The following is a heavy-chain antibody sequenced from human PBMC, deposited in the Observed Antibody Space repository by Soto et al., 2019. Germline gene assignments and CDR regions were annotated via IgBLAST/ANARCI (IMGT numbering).Heavy chain of an antibody. CDR2: IYPGDSDT. J-gene: IGHJ6*03. Sequence: PGESLKISCKGSGYSFCTYWIGWVRQMPGKGLEWMGIIYPGDSDTKYSPSFQGQVTISADKSISTAYLQWSSLKASDTAMYYCASRSTIAARNYYYYYMDVWGKGTTVTVSS. CDR3: ASRSTIAARNYYYYYMDV. D-gene: IGHD6-6*01. V-gene: IGHV5-51*01. CDR1: GYSFCTYW.